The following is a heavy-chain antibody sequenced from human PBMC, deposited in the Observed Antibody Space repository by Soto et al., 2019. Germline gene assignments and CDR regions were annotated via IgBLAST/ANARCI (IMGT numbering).Heavy chain of an antibody. CDR1: GFSFSSYA. CDR3: ASGAYYYDSSAYSYY. CDR2: ISSSSSYI. D-gene: IGHD3-22*01. V-gene: IGHV3-21*01. J-gene: IGHJ4*02. Sequence: PGGSLRLSCAASGFSFSSYAMHWVRQAPGKGLEWVSSISSSSSYIYYVKGRFTISRDNAKNSLYLQMNSLRAEDTAVYYCASGAYYYDSSAYSYYWGQGTLVTVSS.